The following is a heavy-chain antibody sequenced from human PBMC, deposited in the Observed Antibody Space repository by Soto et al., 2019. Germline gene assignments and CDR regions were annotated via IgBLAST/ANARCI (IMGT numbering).Heavy chain of an antibody. Sequence: GGSLRLSCAASGFTFSNDWMSWVRQAPGKGLEWVGRIKSKTDGGTTDYAAPEKGRFTISRDDSKNTLYLQMNSLKTEDTAVYYCTTSVGDSSSWYAFDIWGQGTMVTVSS. D-gene: IGHD6-13*01. CDR2: IKSKTDGGTT. V-gene: IGHV3-15*01. J-gene: IGHJ3*02. CDR1: GFTFSNDW. CDR3: TTSVGDSSSWYAFDI.